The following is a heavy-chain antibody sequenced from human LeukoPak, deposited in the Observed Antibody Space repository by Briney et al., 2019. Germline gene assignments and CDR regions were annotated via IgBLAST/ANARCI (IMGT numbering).Heavy chain of an antibody. Sequence: PGGSLRLSCAASGFTFSSYSMNWVRQAPGKGLEWVGRTRDKVHSYTTEYATSVKGRFTISRDDSKNSLSLQMTSLKTGDTAVYYCTRSLYDSGRHYFDYWGQGTLVTVSS. CDR2: TRDKVHSYTT. D-gene: IGHD3-22*01. J-gene: IGHJ4*02. CDR1: GFTFSSYS. CDR3: TRSLYDSGRHYFDY. V-gene: IGHV3-72*01.